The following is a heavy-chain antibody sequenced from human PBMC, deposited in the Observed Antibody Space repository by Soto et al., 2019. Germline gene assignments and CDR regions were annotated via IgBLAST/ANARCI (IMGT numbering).Heavy chain of an antibody. CDR1: GFPVSGYS. Sequence: PGGSLRLSCAASGFPVSGYSIHWVRQAPGKGLEWVSVIYSGGNSYYAVSVQGRFTISRDNSKNTVYLQMNSLRGEDTAIYYCARLGPYGSETYSFRYNWFDPWGQGTLVTVSS. D-gene: IGHD3-10*01. V-gene: IGHV3-53*01. CDR3: ARLGPYGSETYSFRYNWFDP. CDR2: IYSGGNS. J-gene: IGHJ5*02.